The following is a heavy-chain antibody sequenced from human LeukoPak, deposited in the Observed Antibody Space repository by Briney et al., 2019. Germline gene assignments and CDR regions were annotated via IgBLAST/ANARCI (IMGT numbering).Heavy chain of an antibody. CDR3: ARGLGRSGKYNPIFDY. Sequence: SETLSLTCTVSGYSISSGYYWGWIRQPPGKGLEWIGSIYHSGSTYYNPSLKSRVTISVDTSKNQFSLKLSSVAAADTAVYYCARGLGRSGKYNPIFDYWGQGTLVTVSS. D-gene: IGHD3-10*01. CDR2: IYHSGST. J-gene: IGHJ4*02. CDR1: GYSISSGYY. V-gene: IGHV4-38-2*02.